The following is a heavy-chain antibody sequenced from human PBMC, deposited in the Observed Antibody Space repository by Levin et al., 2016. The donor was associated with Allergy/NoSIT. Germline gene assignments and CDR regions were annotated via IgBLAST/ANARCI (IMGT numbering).Heavy chain of an antibody. D-gene: IGHD3-10*01. Sequence: WIRQPPGKGLEWIGEIYHSGSTSYNPSLKSRVTISIDNSKNHFSLRLSSVTAADTAVYYCASLNFYGSGSYPGYWGQGTLVTVSS. V-gene: IGHV4-4*02. CDR3: ASLNFYGSGSYPGY. CDR2: IYHSGST. J-gene: IGHJ4*02.